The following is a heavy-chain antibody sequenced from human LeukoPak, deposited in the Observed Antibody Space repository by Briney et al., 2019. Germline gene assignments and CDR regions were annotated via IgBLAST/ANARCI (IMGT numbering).Heavy chain of an antibody. V-gene: IGHV3-30-3*01. CDR3: ARGGLVIDLFDY. D-gene: IGHD3-9*01. J-gene: IGHJ4*02. CDR2: ISYDGSNK. Sequence: GGSLRLSCAASGFTFSSYAMHWVRQAPGKGLEGVAVISYDGSNKYYADSVKGRFTISRDNSKNTLYLQMNSLRAEDTAVYYCARGGLVIDLFDYWGQGTLVTVSS. CDR1: GFTFSSYA.